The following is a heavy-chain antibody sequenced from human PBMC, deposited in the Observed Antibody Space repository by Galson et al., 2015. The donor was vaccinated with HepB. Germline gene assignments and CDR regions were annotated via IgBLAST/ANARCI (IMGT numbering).Heavy chain of an antibody. V-gene: IGHV3-33*01. Sequence: SLRLSCAASGFTFSSYGMHWVRQAPGKGLGWVAVIWYDGSNKYYADSVKGRFTISRDNSKNTLYLQMNSLRAEDTAVYYCARGGHKYSSSTDPFDYWGQGTLVTVSS. CDR3: ARGGHKYSSSTDPFDY. CDR1: GFTFSSYG. CDR2: IWYDGSNK. D-gene: IGHD6-6*01. J-gene: IGHJ4*02.